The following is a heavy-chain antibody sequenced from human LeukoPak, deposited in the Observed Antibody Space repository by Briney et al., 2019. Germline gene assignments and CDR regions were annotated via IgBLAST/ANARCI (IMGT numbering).Heavy chain of an antibody. CDR2: ISSSSSYI. CDR3: ARVLSPYDSSGRGDY. V-gene: IGHV3-21*01. J-gene: IGHJ4*02. Sequence: PGGSLRLSCAASGFTFSSYSMNWVRQAPGKGLEWVSSISSSSSYIYYADSVKGRFTISRDNAKNSLYLQMNSLRAEDTAVYYCARVLSPYDSSGRGDYWGQGTLVTVSS. CDR1: GFTFSSYS. D-gene: IGHD3-22*01.